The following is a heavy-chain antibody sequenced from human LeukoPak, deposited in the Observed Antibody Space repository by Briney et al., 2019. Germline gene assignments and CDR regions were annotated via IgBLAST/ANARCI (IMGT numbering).Heavy chain of an antibody. J-gene: IGHJ4*02. V-gene: IGHV3-30*04. CDR1: GFTFSSYA. Sequence: SGGSLRLSCAASGFTFSSYAMHWVRQAPGKGLEWVAVISYDGSNKYYADSVKGRFTISRDNSKNTLYLQMNSLRAEDTAVYYCARGLWSGYGPNDYWGQGTLVTVSS. CDR2: ISYDGSNK. D-gene: IGHD3-3*01. CDR3: ARGLWSGYGPNDY.